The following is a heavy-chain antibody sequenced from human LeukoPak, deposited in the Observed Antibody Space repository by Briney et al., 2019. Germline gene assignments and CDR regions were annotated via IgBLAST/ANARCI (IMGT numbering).Heavy chain of an antibody. CDR3: ARGPAAREDWFDP. V-gene: IGHV4-59*01. J-gene: IGHJ5*02. D-gene: IGHD6-6*01. CDR1: GGSISSYY. Sequence: SETLSLTCTVSGGSISSYYWSWIRQPPGKGLEWIGYIYYSGSTNYNPSLKSRVTISVDTSKNQFSLKLSSVTAADTAVYYCARGPAAREDWFDPWGQGTPVTVSS. CDR2: IYYSGST.